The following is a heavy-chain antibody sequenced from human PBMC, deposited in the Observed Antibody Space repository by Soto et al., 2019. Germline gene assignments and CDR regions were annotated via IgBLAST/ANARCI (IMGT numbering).Heavy chain of an antibody. CDR3: ARAYGPADY. J-gene: IGHJ4*02. D-gene: IGHD4-17*01. Sequence: QVQLQQWGAGLLKPSETLSLICAVYGGSFSGYYWSWIRQPPGKGLEWIGEINHSGSTNYNPSLKSRVTISVDTSKNQFSLKLSSVTAADTAVYYCARAYGPADYWGQGTLVTVSS. V-gene: IGHV4-34*01. CDR2: INHSGST. CDR1: GGSFSGYY.